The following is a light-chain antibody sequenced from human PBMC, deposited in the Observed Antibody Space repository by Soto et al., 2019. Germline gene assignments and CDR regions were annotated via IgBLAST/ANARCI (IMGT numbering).Light chain of an antibody. Sequence: DIQMTQAASTLSASVGDRVTITCRASQGISTWLAWYQQKPGKAPKLLIYKASSLEGGVPSRFSGSGSGTEFNITVSSLQPDDFATYYCQQYNTYPLTFSGGTKVDIK. CDR3: QQYNTYPLT. J-gene: IGKJ4*01. CDR1: QGISTW. CDR2: KAS. V-gene: IGKV1-5*03.